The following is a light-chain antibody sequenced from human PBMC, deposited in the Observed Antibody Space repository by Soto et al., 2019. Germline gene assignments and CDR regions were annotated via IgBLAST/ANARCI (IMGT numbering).Light chain of an antibody. CDR3: QQYSNWPPLT. J-gene: IGKJ4*01. Sequence: EIVMTQSPATLSVSPGERATLSCRASLSVSNNLAWYQQKPGQAPRLLIYDASTRATGIPARFSGSGSGTEFTLTISSLQSEDFAVYYCQQYSNWPPLTFGGGTKVESK. CDR1: LSVSNN. CDR2: DAS. V-gene: IGKV3-15*01.